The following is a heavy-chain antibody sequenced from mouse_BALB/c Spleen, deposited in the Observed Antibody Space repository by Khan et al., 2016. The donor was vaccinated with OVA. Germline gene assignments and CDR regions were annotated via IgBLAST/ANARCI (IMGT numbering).Heavy chain of an antibody. CDR1: GFTFSSYV. V-gene: IGHV5-6-5*01. D-gene: IGHD2-14*01. CDR2: ISSGGST. Sequence: LLQSGGGSVKPGGSLKLSCVVSGFTFSSYVMSWVRQTPEKRLEWVASISSGGSTYYPDSVKGRFTISRDNARNIVYLQMSSLRSEDMAMYFCTREAYRYDEYYFDYWGQGTTLTVSS. CDR3: TREAYRYDEYYFDY. J-gene: IGHJ2*01.